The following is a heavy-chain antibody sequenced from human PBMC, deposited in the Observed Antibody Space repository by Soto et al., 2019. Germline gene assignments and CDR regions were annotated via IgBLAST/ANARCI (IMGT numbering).Heavy chain of an antibody. D-gene: IGHD3-22*01. V-gene: IGHV3-23*01. Sequence: PGGSLRLSCAASGFTFSSYAMSWVRQAPGKGLEWVSAISGSGGSTYYADSVKGRFTISRDNSKNTLYLQMNGLRAEDTAVYYCAKDREYYYDSSGYYSGAFDIWGQGTMVTVSS. CDR3: AKDREYYYDSSGYYSGAFDI. J-gene: IGHJ3*02. CDR2: ISGSGGST. CDR1: GFTFSSYA.